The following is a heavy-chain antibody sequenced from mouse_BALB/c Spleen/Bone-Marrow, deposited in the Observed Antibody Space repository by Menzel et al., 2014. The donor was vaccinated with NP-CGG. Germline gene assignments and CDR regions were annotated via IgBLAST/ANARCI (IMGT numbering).Heavy chain of an antibody. CDR3: ARNFYGSAYFDF. V-gene: IGHV1-67*01. CDR1: GYKFTDYA. J-gene: IGHJ2*01. Sequence: VQLQQSGPELVRPGVSVKISCKGSGYKFTDYAMHWVKQSPAKSLEWIGLISTYSGNTHYNQKFKGKATMTVDKSSSTAYMELARLTSEDSAIYYCARNFYGSAYFDFWGQGSTLTVSS. D-gene: IGHD1-1*01. CDR2: ISTYSGNT.